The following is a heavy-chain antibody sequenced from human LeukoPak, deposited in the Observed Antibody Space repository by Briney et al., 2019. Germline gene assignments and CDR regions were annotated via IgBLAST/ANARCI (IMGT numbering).Heavy chain of an antibody. J-gene: IGHJ4*02. V-gene: IGHV3-7*01. CDR3: ARGGDYYYDSSGYFMSDYYFDY. CDR1: GFTFSSYW. D-gene: IGHD3-22*01. Sequence: PGGSLRLSCAASGFTFSSYWMSWVRQAPGKGLEWVANIKQDGSEKYYVDSVKGRFTISRDNAKSSLYLQMNSLRAEDTAVYYCARGGDYYYDSSGYFMSDYYFDYWGQGTLVTVSS. CDR2: IKQDGSEK.